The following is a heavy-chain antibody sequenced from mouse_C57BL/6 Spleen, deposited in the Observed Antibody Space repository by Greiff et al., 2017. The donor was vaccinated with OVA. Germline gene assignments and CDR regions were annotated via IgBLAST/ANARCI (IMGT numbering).Heavy chain of an antibody. J-gene: IGHJ3*01. CDR2: IYPGDGDT. V-gene: IGHV1-82*01. CDR3: AREGSSPFTY. Sequence: QVQLQQSGPELVKPGASVKISCKASGYAFSSSWMNWVKQRPGKGLEWIGRIYPGDGDTNYNGKFKGKATRTPGNSSSTAYMQLSSLTSEDSAVYFCAREGSSPFTYWGQGTLVTVSA. D-gene: IGHD6-1*01. CDR1: GYAFSSSW.